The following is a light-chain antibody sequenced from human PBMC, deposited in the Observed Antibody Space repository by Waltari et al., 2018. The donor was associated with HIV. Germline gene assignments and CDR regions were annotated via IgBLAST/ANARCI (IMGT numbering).Light chain of an antibody. CDR3: QKYNSAPWT. J-gene: IGKJ1*01. Sequence: DIQMTQSPSSLSASVGHRVTTTCRARQAIRNYLSWYQQKPGKVPKLLIYAASTLQLGVPSRFNGSGSGTEFTLTISSLQPEDVATYYCQKYNSAPWTFGQGTKVEIK. CDR1: QAIRNY. CDR2: AAS. V-gene: IGKV1-27*01.